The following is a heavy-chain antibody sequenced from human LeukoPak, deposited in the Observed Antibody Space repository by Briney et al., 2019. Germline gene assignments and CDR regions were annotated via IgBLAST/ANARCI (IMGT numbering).Heavy chain of an antibody. CDR1: GGSFSGYY. D-gene: IGHD3-3*01. V-gene: IGHV4-34*01. J-gene: IGHJ5*02. CDR3: ASMYYDSWSGYYEGWFDP. CDR2: INHSGST. Sequence: SETLSLTCAVYGGSFSGYYWSWIRQPPGKGLEWIGEINHSGSTNYNPSLKSRVTISVDTSKNQFSLKLSSVTAADTAVYYCASMYYDSWSGYYEGWFDPWGQGTLVTVSS.